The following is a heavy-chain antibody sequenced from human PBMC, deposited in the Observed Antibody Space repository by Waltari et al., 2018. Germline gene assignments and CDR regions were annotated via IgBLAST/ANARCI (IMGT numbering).Heavy chain of an antibody. J-gene: IGHJ5*02. Sequence: QVQLQESGPGLVKPSQTLSLTCPVSGGSISSGGYYWSCLRQHPGKGLEWIGYIYYSGSTYYNPSLKSRLTISVDTSKNQFSLKLSSVTAADTAVYYCARDPQGLDWFDPWGQGTLVTVSS. CDR3: ARDPQGLDWFDP. CDR1: GGSISSGGYY. CDR2: IYYSGST. V-gene: IGHV4-31*03.